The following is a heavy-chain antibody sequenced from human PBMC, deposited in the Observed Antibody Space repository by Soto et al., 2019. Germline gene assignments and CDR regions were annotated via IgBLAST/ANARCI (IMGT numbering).Heavy chain of an antibody. J-gene: IGHJ6*02. CDR3: ARGLGVTFRLYGMDV. D-gene: IGHD3-16*01. CDR1: GYTFTSYG. CDR2: ISAYNGNT. V-gene: IGHV1-18*01. Sequence: QVQLVQSGAEVKKPGASVKVSCKASGYTFTSYGISWVRQAPGQGLEWMGWISAYNGNTNYAQKRQGRVTMTTDTSTXTAYRYRMSLRSDDTAVYYCARGLGVTFRLYGMDVWGQGTTVTVSS.